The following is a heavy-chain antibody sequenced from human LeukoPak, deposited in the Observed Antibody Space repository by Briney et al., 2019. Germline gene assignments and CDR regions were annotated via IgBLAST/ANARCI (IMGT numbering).Heavy chain of an antibody. CDR2: IYYSGST. J-gene: IGHJ6*02. CDR3: ARHEVSYYYYYGMDV. V-gene: IGHV4-59*08. CDR1: GGSISSYY. Sequence: SETLSLTCTVSGGSISSYYWSWLRQPPGKGLEWIGYIYYSGSTNYNPSLKSRVTISVDTSKNQFSLKLSSVTAADTAVYYCARHEVSYYYYYGMDVWGQGTTVTVSS.